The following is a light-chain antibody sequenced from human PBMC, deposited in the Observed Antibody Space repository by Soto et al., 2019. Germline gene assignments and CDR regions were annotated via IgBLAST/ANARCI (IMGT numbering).Light chain of an antibody. V-gene: IGLV6-57*04. J-gene: IGLJ2*01. CDR1: SGNIASNY. Sequence: NFMLTQPHSVSESPGKTLTISCTRSSGNIASNYVRWHQQRPGSAPTTVIYDNNQRPSGVPDRFSGSIDSSSNSASLTISGLKTEDEADYYCQSYDATFVVFGGGTKLTVL. CDR3: QSYDATFVV. CDR2: DNN.